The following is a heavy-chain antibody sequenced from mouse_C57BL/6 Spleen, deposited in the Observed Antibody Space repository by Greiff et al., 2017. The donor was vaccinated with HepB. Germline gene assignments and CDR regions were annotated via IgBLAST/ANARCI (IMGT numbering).Heavy chain of an antibody. CDR1: GYTFTSYW. Sequence: VQLQQPGAELVRPGTSVKLSCKASGYTFTSYWMHWVKQRPGQGLEWIGVIDPSDSYTNYNQKVKGKATLTVDTSSSTAYMQLSSLASEDSAVYYCARRGGDVDYWGQGTTLTVSS. V-gene: IGHV1-59*01. CDR2: IDPSDSYT. J-gene: IGHJ2*01. D-gene: IGHD3-3*01. CDR3: ARRGGDVDY.